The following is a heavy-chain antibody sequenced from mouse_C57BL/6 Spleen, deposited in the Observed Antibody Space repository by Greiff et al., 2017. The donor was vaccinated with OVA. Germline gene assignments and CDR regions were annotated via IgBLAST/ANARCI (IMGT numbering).Heavy chain of an antibody. V-gene: IGHV1-50*01. CDR1: GYTFTSYW. CDR2: IDPSDSYT. J-gene: IGHJ4*01. Sequence: QVQLQQPGAELVKPGASVKLSCKASGYTFTSYWMPWVKQRPGKGLEWIGEIDPSDSYTNYNQKFKGKATLTVDTSSSTAYMQLSSLTSEDSAVYYCAREKDYWGQGTSVTVSS. CDR3: AREKDY.